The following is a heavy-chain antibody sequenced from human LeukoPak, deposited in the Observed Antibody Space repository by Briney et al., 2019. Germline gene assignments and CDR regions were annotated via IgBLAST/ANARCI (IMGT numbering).Heavy chain of an antibody. CDR1: GFTCSSYA. D-gene: IGHD6-19*01. CDR3: AKGIAVAGIGIDY. J-gene: IGHJ4*02. Sequence: GGSLRLYCAASGFTCSSYAMSRVRQAPGKGLEWVSAISGSGGSTYYADSVKGRFTISRDNSKNTLYLQMNSLRAEDTAVYYCAKGIAVAGIGIDYWGQGTLVTVSS. CDR2: ISGSGGST. V-gene: IGHV3-23*01.